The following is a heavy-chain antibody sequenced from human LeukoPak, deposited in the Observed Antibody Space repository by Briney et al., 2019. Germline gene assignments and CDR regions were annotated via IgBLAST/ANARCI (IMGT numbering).Heavy chain of an antibody. CDR1: GFTFSSYG. CDR3: ARAVYCSGGGCFWYFDL. D-gene: IGHD2-15*01. J-gene: IGHJ2*01. V-gene: IGHV3-30*02. CDR2: VRCDGSNK. Sequence: GGSLRLSCAASGFTFSSYGMHWVRQAPGKGLEWVAFVRCDGSNKYYADSVKGRFTISRDNSKNTLYLQMNSLRAEDTAVYYCARAVYCSGGGCFWYFDLWGRGTLVTVSS.